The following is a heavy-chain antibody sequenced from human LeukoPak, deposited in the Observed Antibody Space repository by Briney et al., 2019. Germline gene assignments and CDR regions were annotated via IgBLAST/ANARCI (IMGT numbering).Heavy chain of an antibody. CDR1: GSSFTSYW. CDR3: ARHINWNYDYYYYYMDV. V-gene: IGHV5-51*01. Sequence: PGESLQISCKGSGSSFTSYWIGWVRQLPGRGLEWMGIIYPGDSDTRYSPSFQGQVTISADKSISTAYLQWSSLKASDTAMYYCARHINWNYDYYYYYMDVWGKGTTVTVSS. J-gene: IGHJ6*03. CDR2: IYPGDSDT. D-gene: IGHD1-7*01.